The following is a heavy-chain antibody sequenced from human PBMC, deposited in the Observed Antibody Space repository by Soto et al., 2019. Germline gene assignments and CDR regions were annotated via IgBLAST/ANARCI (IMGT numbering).Heavy chain of an antibody. J-gene: IGHJ6*02. D-gene: IGHD3-10*01. Sequence: SVKVSCKASGFTFTNSAVQWVRQARGQRLEWIGWIVVGSGNTNYAQKFQERVTFTRDMSTSTAYMELSSLRSEDTAVYYCAAPPYYSGSGHYFYYGMDVWGQGTTVTVSS. CDR3: AAPPYYSGSGHYFYYGMDV. CDR1: GFTFTNSA. CDR2: IVVGSGNT. V-gene: IGHV1-58*01.